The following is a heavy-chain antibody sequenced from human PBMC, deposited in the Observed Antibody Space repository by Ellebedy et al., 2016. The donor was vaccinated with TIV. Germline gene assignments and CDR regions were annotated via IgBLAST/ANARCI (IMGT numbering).Heavy chain of an antibody. V-gene: IGHV1-2*02. D-gene: IGHD1-1*01. CDR3: ARVHLFGWNDKGLDP. J-gene: IGHJ5*02. Sequence: AASVKVSCKASGYTFTGYFLHWVRHAPGQGLEWMGWINPNTGGTNYAQKFQGRVIMTRDTSINTVYMEMSRLRSDDTAVYYCARVHLFGWNDKGLDPWGQGTLVTVSS. CDR2: INPNTGGT. CDR1: GYTFTGYF.